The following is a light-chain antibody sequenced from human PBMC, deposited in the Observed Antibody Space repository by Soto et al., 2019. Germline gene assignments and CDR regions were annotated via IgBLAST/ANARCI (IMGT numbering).Light chain of an antibody. V-gene: IGKV1-39*01. Sequence: GDRVTITCRASQSINRRLAWYQQKPGKAPKLLIYDASNLESGVPSRFSGSGSGTDFTLTISSLQPEDFATYYCQQSYSTPLTFGGGTKVDIK. CDR2: DAS. CDR1: QSINRR. J-gene: IGKJ4*01. CDR3: QQSYSTPLT.